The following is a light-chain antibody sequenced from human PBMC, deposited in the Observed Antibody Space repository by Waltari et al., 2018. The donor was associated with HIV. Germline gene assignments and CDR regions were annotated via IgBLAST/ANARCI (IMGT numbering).Light chain of an antibody. CDR3: QSYDTSLSGSGV. Sequence: QSVLTQPPSVSGAPGQRVTISCTGSSPTTGAGYDVHWYQQLPGTAPRVLIYGNSNRPSGVPDRFSGSKSGTSASLAITGLQAEDEADYYCQSYDTSLSGSGVFGGGTKLTVL. CDR1: SPTTGAGYD. V-gene: IGLV1-40*01. J-gene: IGLJ2*01. CDR2: GNS.